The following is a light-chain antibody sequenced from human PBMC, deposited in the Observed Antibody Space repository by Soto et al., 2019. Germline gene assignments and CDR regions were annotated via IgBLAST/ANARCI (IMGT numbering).Light chain of an antibody. V-gene: IGLV1-47*01. J-gene: IGLJ2*01. Sequence: QSVLTQPPSASGTPGQRVTISCSGSSSNIGSNYVYWYQQLPGTAPKLLIYRNNQRHSGVPDRFSGSKSGTSASLAISGLRSEDEADYYCAAGDDSLVVVGGGSTLTVL. CDR1: SSNIGSNY. CDR2: RNN. CDR3: AAGDDSLVV.